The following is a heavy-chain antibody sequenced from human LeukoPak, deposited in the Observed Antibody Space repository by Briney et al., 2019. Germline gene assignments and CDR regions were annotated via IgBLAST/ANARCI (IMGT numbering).Heavy chain of an antibody. V-gene: IGHV4-59*01. CDR1: GDSISGYY. J-gene: IGHJ4*02. CDR3: TRSLPAAMFSLDY. D-gene: IGHD2-2*01. CDR2: IYYSGST. Sequence: PSETLSLTCAVSGDSISGYYWSWIRQPPGKRPEWIGYIYYSGSTNYNPSLKTRVTISVDTSKNQFSLKVTSVTAADTAVYYCTRSLPAAMFSLDYWGQGTLVTVSS.